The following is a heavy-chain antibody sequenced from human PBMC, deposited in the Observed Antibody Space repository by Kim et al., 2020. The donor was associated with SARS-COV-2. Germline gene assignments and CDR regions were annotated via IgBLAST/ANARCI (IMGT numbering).Heavy chain of an antibody. J-gene: IGHJ4*02. V-gene: IGHV1-24*01. CDR2: FDPEDGET. CDR1: GYTLTELS. CDR3: ATLPGASITMVRGGRDY. Sequence: ASVKVSCKVSGYTLTELSMHWVRQAPGKGLEWMGGFDPEDGETIYAQKFQGRVTMTEDTSTDTAYMELSSLRSEDTAVYYCATLPGASITMVRGGRDYWGQGTLVTVSS. D-gene: IGHD3-10*01.